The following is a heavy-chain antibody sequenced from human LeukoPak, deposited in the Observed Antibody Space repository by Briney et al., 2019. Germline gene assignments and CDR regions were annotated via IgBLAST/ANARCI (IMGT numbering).Heavy chain of an antibody. CDR3: ARDRWIAVAGNFDS. J-gene: IGHJ4*02. Sequence: PGKSPRLSCEASGFTFSSYAMHWVRQAPGKGLEWVAVTSYDGRNEYYADSVKGRFTISRDNSKNTLYLQVNSLRPEDTAVYYCARDRWIAVAGNFDSWGQGTLVTVSS. V-gene: IGHV3-30*04. CDR2: TSYDGRNE. D-gene: IGHD6-19*01. CDR1: GFTFSSYA.